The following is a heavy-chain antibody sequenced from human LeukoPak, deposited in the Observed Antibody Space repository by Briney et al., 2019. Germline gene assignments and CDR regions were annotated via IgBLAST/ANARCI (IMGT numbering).Heavy chain of an antibody. CDR2: ISGSGGTI. Sequence: GGSLRLSCGASGFTFSSYTMSWVRQAPGKGLEWVSVISGSGGTIYYADSVKGRFTISRDNSKNTVYLQMNSLRAEDTAVYYCAKDGLGYYDTSGYYRRTYFDYWGQGTLVTVSS. D-gene: IGHD3-22*01. V-gene: IGHV3-23*01. CDR3: AKDGLGYYDTSGYYRRTYFDY. J-gene: IGHJ4*02. CDR1: GFTFSSYT.